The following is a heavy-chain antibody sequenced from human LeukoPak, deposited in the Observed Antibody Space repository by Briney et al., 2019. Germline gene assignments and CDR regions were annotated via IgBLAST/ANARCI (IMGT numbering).Heavy chain of an antibody. CDR3: ARFAATPPYYQYYYMDV. Sequence: SETLSLTCSVSGGSISSYYWSWIRQPPGKGLEWIGYIYYSGSTGYNPSLKSRVTISVDTSKNHFSLNLSSVTAADTALYYCARFAATPPYYQYYYMDVWGKGTTVTISS. CDR1: GGSISSYY. V-gene: IGHV4-59*01. D-gene: IGHD2-15*01. CDR2: IYYSGST. J-gene: IGHJ6*03.